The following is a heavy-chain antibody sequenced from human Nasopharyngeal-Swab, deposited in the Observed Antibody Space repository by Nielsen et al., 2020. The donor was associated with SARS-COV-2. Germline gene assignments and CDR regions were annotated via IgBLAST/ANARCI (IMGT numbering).Heavy chain of an antibody. CDR3: ARAMQWLVLRWFDP. J-gene: IGHJ5*02. D-gene: IGHD6-19*01. CDR2: INHSGST. CDR1: GGSFSGYY. V-gene: IGHV4-34*01. Sequence: SETLSLTCAVYGGSFSGYYWSWIRQPPGKGLEWIGEINHSGSTNYNPSLKSRVTISVDTSKNQFSLKLSSVTAADTAVYYCARAMQWLVLRWFDPWGQGTLVTVSS.